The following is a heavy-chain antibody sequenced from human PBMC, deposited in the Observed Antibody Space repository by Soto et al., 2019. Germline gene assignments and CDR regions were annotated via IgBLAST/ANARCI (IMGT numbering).Heavy chain of an antibody. CDR2: VNSDESST. D-gene: IGHD3-10*01. V-gene: IGHV3-74*01. CDR1: GFTFSSYS. J-gene: IGHJ4*02. CDR3: ARVPGTTRYWDY. Sequence: PGGSLRLSCAASGFTFSSYSMNWVRQAPGKGLVWVSRVNSDESSTSYADSVKGRFTISRDNAKNTLYLQMNSLRAEDTAVYYCARVPGTTRYWDYWSQGILVTVSS.